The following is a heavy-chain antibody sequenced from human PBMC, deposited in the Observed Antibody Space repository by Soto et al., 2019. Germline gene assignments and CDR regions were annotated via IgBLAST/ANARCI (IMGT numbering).Heavy chain of an antibody. V-gene: IGHV1-3*01. D-gene: IGHD1-26*01. CDR2: INAGTGNT. Sequence: QAQLVQSGAEVKKPGASVKISCKASGYTFTSHAMHWVRQAPGQRPEWLGWINAGTGNTNYAQKLQGRVTMTTDTSTSTAYMELRSLRSDDTAVYYCARDRYSGRRDAFDIWGQGTMVTVSS. J-gene: IGHJ3*02. CDR1: GYTFTSHA. CDR3: ARDRYSGRRDAFDI.